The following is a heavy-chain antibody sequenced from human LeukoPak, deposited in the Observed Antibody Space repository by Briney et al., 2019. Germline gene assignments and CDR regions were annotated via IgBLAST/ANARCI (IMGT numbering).Heavy chain of an antibody. V-gene: IGHV3-30*04. CDR3: ARAGFLEWLGWGNYYFDY. CDR1: GFTFSSYA. CDR2: ISYDGSNK. J-gene: IGHJ4*02. Sequence: GGSLRLSCAASGFTFSSYAMRWVRQAPGKGLEWVAVISYDGSNKYYADSVKGRFTISRDNSKNTLYLQMNSLRAEDTAVYYCARAGFLEWLGWGNYYFDYWGQGTLVTVSS. D-gene: IGHD3-3*01.